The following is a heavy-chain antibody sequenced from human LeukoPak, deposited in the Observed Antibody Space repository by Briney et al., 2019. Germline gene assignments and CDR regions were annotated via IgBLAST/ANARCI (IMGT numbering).Heavy chain of an antibody. Sequence: GSLRLSCVASGFTFNSFPMAWVRHAPGKGLEWVSSISSGGDVTDYADSVKGRFTISRDNSKNTLYLQMNSLRGEDTAVYYCARSAMVCEFDYWGQGTLVTVSS. CDR2: ISSGGDVT. V-gene: IGHV3-23*01. D-gene: IGHD5-18*01. CDR3: ARSAMVCEFDY. J-gene: IGHJ4*02. CDR1: GFTFNSFP.